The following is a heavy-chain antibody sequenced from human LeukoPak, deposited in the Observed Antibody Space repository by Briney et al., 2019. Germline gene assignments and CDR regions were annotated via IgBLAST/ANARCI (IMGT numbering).Heavy chain of an antibody. V-gene: IGHV3-66*02. Sequence: GGSLRLSCAASGFTVSSNYMSWVRQAPGKGLEWVSVIYGGGSTYYADSVKGRFTFSRDKSKNTLYLQMNSLRAEDTAVYYCARDGYSSSSSPVNWGQGTLVTVSS. D-gene: IGHD6-6*01. J-gene: IGHJ4*02. CDR3: ARDGYSSSSSPVN. CDR2: IYGGGST. CDR1: GFTVSSNY.